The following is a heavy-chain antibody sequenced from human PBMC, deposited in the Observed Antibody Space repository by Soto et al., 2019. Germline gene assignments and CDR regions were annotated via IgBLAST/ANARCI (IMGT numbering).Heavy chain of an antibody. CDR3: ARHGYYDSSGYPPIGMDV. J-gene: IGHJ6*02. D-gene: IGHD3-22*01. CDR2: IYPGDSDT. Sequence: GESLKISCKGSGYSFTSYWIGWVRQMPGKGLEWMGIIYPGDSDTRYSPSFQGQVTISADKSISTAYLQWSSLKASDTAMYYCARHGYYDSSGYPPIGMDVWGQGTTVTVSS. V-gene: IGHV5-51*01. CDR1: GYSFTSYW.